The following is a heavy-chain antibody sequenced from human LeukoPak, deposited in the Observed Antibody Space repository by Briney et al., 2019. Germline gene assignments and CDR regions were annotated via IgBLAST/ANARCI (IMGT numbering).Heavy chain of an antibody. D-gene: IGHD3-16*01. Sequence: GSLRLSCAASGFTFSSYWMSWVRRAPGKGLEWVANINQDGSEKHYVDSVKGRFTISRDNAKNSLYLQINSLSAEDTAVYYCARDYGGSDFDYWGQGTLVTVSS. J-gene: IGHJ4*02. CDR1: GFTFSSYW. CDR3: ARDYGGSDFDY. CDR2: INQDGSEK. V-gene: IGHV3-7*01.